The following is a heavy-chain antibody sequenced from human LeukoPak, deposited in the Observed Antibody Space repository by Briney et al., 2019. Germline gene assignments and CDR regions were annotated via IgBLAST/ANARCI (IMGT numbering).Heavy chain of an antibody. CDR2: ITSNSDYL. CDR3: ARDRYFGTWYGNWFDP. CDR1: GFTFNAFD. J-gene: IGHJ5*02. V-gene: IGHV3-21*06. Sequence: GGSLRLSCAASGFTFNAFDMNWIRQTPGKGLEWVSSITSNSDYLYYAKSLGGRFTVSRDNARNSLFLQMDSLRPEDTAVYYCARDRYFGTWYGNWFDPWGQGTLVTVSS. D-gene: IGHD2-15*01.